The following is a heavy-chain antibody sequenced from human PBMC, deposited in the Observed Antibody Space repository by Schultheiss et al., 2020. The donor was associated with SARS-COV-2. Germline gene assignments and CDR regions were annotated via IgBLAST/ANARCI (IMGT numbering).Heavy chain of an antibody. V-gene: IGHV3-21*01. CDR1: GFTFSSYS. CDR2: ISSSSSYI. CDR3: ARDPRGYSYAGFDP. Sequence: GGSLRLSCAASGFTFSSYSMNWVRQAPGKGLEWVSSISSSSSYIYYADSVKGRFTISRDNAKNSLYLQMNSLRDEDTAVYYCARDPRGYSYAGFDPWGQGSLVTVAS. D-gene: IGHD5-18*01. J-gene: IGHJ5*02.